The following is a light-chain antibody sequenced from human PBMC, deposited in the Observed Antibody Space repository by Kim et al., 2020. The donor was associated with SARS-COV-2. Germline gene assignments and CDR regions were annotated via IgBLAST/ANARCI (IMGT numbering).Light chain of an antibody. V-gene: IGLV1-51*01. CDR2: DNN. Sequence: GQKVTISCSGSSSNIGNNYLSWYQQLPGTAPRLLIYDNNKRPSGIPDRFSGSKSGTSATLGITGLQTGDEADYYCGTWDSSLSAEVFGGGTQLTVL. CDR1: SSNIGNNY. J-gene: IGLJ3*02. CDR3: GTWDSSLSAEV.